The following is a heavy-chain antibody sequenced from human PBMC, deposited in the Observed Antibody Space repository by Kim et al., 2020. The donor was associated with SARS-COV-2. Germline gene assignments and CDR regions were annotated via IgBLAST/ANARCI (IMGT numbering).Heavy chain of an antibody. J-gene: IGHJ3*02. Sequence: SETLSLTCTVSGGSISSSSYYWGWIRQPPGKGLEWIGSIYYSGSTYYNPSLKSRVTISVDTSKNQFSLKLSSVTAADTAVYYCARPKWLLHAFYIWGQGT. CDR2: IYYSGST. D-gene: IGHD3-22*01. CDR1: GGSISSSSYY. CDR3: ARPKWLLHAFYI. V-gene: IGHV4-39*01.